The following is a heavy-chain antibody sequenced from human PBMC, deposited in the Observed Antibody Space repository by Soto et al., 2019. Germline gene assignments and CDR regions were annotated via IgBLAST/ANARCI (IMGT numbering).Heavy chain of an antibody. D-gene: IGHD6-19*01. CDR3: TRDRIAVAGTYFEY. CDR2: IYTGGST. V-gene: IGHV3-66*01. J-gene: IGHJ4*01. Sequence: PGGSLRLSCAASVFTVSSNYMSWVRQAPGKGLEWVSVIYTGGSTYYADPVKGGFTISRDNSKNTLYLQMNSLRAEDTAVYYCTRDRIAVAGTYFEYWGHGTLVTVSS. CDR1: VFTVSSNY.